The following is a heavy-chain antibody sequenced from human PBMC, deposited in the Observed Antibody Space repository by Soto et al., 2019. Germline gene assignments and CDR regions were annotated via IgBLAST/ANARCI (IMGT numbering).Heavy chain of an antibody. D-gene: IGHD3-16*02. V-gene: IGHV3-21*01. Sequence: GGSLRLSCAASGFTFSSYSMNWVRQAPGKXLEWVSSISSSSSYIYYADSVKGRFTISRDNAKNSLYLQMNSLRAEDTAVYYCARAYYDYVWGSYRPHYFDYWGQGTLVTVFS. CDR1: GFTFSSYS. CDR3: ARAYYDYVWGSYRPHYFDY. CDR2: ISSSSSYI. J-gene: IGHJ4*02.